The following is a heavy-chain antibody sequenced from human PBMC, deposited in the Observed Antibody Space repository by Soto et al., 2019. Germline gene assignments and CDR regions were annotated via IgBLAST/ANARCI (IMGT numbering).Heavy chain of an antibody. D-gene: IGHD3-10*01. CDR1: GFTFSSRW. CDR3: AADLVAGSGSLGH. J-gene: IGHJ4*02. CDR2: IRHDGADS. V-gene: IGHV3-74*01. Sequence: EVQLVESGGGSAQPGGSLRLSCAASGFTFSSRWMHWVRQDPGKGLQWVSRIRHDGADSNYADFVGGRFTISRDNTKNTLHPQMNSLRAEDTAVYFCAADLVAGSGSLGHWGQGTLVTVSS.